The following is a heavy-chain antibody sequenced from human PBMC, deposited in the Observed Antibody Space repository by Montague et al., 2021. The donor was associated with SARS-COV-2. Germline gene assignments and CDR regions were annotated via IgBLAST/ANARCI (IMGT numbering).Heavy chain of an antibody. CDR2: IYYSGST. D-gene: IGHD5-24*01. V-gene: IGHV4-31*03. CDR3: ARERWLQPVDY. CDR1: GGSISSCGYY. Sequence: TLSLTCTVSGGSISSCGYYWSWIRQHPGKGLEWIGYIYYSGSTYYNPSLKSRVTISVDTSKNQFSLKLSSVTAADTAVYYCARERWLQPVDYWGQGTLVTVSS. J-gene: IGHJ4*02.